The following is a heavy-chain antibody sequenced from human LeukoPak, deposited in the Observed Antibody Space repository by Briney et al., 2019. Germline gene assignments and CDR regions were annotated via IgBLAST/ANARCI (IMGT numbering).Heavy chain of an antibody. Sequence: ASVKVSCKASGYTFTSYGISWVRQAPGQGLEGMGWISAYNGNTNYAQKLQGRVTMTTDTSTSTAYMELRSLRSDDTAVYYCARVESSGSYKAYWGQGTLVTVSS. CDR2: ISAYNGNT. V-gene: IGHV1-18*01. CDR3: ARVESSGSYKAY. J-gene: IGHJ4*02. CDR1: GYTFTSYG. D-gene: IGHD1-26*01.